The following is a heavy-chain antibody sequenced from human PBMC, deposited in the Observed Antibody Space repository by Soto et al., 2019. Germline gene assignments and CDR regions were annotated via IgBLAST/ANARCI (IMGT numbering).Heavy chain of an antibody. J-gene: IGHJ5*02. D-gene: IGHD3-10*01. CDR2: IYYSGRT. V-gene: IGHV4-30-4*01. Sequence: QVQLQESGPGLVKPSQTLSLTCTVSGGSISSGDDYWSWIRQPPGKGLEWIGYIYYSGRTYYNPSLKSRVTIAVDTSKNQYSLKLSSVTAADTAVYYCARDHRVRGVICAWGQGTLVTVSS. CDR1: GGSISSGDDY. CDR3: ARDHRVRGVICA.